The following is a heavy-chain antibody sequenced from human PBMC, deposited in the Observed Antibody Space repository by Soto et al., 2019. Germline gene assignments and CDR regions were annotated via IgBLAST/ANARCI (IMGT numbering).Heavy chain of an antibody. D-gene: IGHD3-22*01. CDR2: ISWNSGRI. CDR3: AKEMMVGQPLYYSMDV. J-gene: IGHJ6*02. CDR1: GFTFDDYA. V-gene: IGHV3-9*01. Sequence: EVQLVESGGGLVQPGRSLRLSCAASGFTFDDYAMHWVRQAPGKGLEWVSGISWNSGRIGYADSVKGRFTISRDNAKNSLNLQMNTLRAEDTALYYCAKEMMVGQPLYYSMDVWGQGTTVTVSS.